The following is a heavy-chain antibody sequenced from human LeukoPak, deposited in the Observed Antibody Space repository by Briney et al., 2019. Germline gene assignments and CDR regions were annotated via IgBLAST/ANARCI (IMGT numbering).Heavy chain of an antibody. CDR1: GGTISSSNYY. J-gene: IGHJ4*02. V-gene: IGHV4-39*01. CDR2: VYYSGSA. Sequence: SETLSLTCTVSGGTISSSNYYWDWIRQPPGKGLEWIGSVYYSGSAYYNPSLKSRLTISVDTSMNQFSLKLTSVTAADTAAYYCASRSTSRGSPFDYWGQGTLVTVSS. CDR3: ASRSTSRGSPFDY. D-gene: IGHD1-26*01.